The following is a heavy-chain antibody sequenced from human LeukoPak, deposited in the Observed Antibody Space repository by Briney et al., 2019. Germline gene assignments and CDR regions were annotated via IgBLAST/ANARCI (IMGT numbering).Heavy chain of an antibody. V-gene: IGHV3-21*01. CDR2: ISSSSSYI. Sequence: NPGGSLRLSCAASGFTFSSYSMNWVRQAPGKGLEWVSSISSSSSYIYYADSVKGRFTISRDNAKNSLYLQMKSLRAEDTAVYYCARGKTSQNIVTRKTYNWFDPWGQGTLVTVSS. D-gene: IGHD2/OR15-2a*01. J-gene: IGHJ5*02. CDR3: ARGKTSQNIVTRKTYNWFDP. CDR1: GFTFSSYS.